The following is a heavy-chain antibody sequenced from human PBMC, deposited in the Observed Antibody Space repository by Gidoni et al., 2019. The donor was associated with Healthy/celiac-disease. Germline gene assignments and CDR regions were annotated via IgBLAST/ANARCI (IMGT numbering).Heavy chain of an antibody. D-gene: IGHD6-19*01. V-gene: IGHV1-3*01. Sequence: QVQLVQSGAEVKKPGASVKVSCKASGYTFTSYAMHWVRQAPGQMLGWMGWINAGNGNTKYSQKFQGRVTITRDTSASTAYMELSSLRSEDTAVYYCASKEAVAGTWNYWYFDLWGRGTLVTVSS. CDR1: GYTFTSYA. CDR3: ASKEAVAGTWNYWYFDL. J-gene: IGHJ2*01. CDR2: INAGNGNT.